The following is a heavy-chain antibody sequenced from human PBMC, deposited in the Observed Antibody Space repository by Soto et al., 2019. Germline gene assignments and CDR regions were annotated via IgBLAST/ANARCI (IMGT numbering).Heavy chain of an antibody. Sequence: SETLSLTCTVSGGSISNYYWSWIRQPPGKGLEWIGEINHSGSTNYNPSLKSRVTISVDTSKNQFSLKLTSVTAADTAVYYCAAPPRYWGQGTLVTVSS. CDR3: AAPPRY. CDR2: INHSGST. D-gene: IGHD6-6*01. V-gene: IGHV4-59*01. CDR1: GGSISNYY. J-gene: IGHJ4*02.